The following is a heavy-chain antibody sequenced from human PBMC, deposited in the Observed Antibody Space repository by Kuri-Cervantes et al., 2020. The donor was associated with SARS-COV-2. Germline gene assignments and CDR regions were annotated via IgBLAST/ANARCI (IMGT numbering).Heavy chain of an antibody. Sequence: ASVKVSCEASGYTFTSYDINWVRQATGQGLEWMGIINPSGGSTSYAQKFQGRVTMTRDTSTSTVYMELSSLRSEDTAVYYCARGRRITIFGVVIQEGQLFDYWGQGTLVTVSS. J-gene: IGHJ4*02. V-gene: IGHV1-46*01. CDR2: INPSGGST. CDR3: ARGRRITIFGVVIQEGQLFDY. CDR1: GYTFTSYD. D-gene: IGHD3-3*01.